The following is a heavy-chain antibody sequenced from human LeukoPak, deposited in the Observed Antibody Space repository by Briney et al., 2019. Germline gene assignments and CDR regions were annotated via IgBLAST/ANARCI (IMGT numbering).Heavy chain of an antibody. CDR2: IYYSGST. V-gene: IGHV4-30-4*08. Sequence: SETLSLTCTVSGDSISSGDYYWSWIRHPPGKGLEWIGYIYYSGSTYYNPSLKSRVTISVDTSKNQFSLKLSSVIAADTAVYYCARVDWEDIVVVVPAAKNAFDIWGQGTMVTVSS. D-gene: IGHD2-2*01. J-gene: IGHJ3*02. CDR1: GDSISSGDYY. CDR3: ARVDWEDIVVVVPAAKNAFDI.